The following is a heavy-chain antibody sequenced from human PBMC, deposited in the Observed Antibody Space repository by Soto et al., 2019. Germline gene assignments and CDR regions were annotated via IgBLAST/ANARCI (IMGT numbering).Heavy chain of an antibody. CDR3: ARHNYYSGMDV. CDR1: GYTFTSYF. CDR2: ISAYNGNT. V-gene: IGHV1-18*01. J-gene: IGHJ6*02. Sequence: AASVKVSCKASGYTFTSYFITWVRQAPGQGLEWMGWISAYNGNTNYAQMLQGRVTMTTDTSTATAYMEMRSLRSDDTAVYYCARHNYYSGMDVWGQGTTVTVSS.